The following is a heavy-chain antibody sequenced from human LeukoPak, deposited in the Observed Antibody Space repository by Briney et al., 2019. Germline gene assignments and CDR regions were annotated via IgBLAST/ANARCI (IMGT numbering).Heavy chain of an antibody. CDR2: IIPIFGTA. CDR3: AVDPDTANWFDP. CDR1: GGTFSSYA. V-gene: IGHV1-69*13. D-gene: IGHD5-18*01. J-gene: IGHJ5*02. Sequence: GASVKVSCKASGGTFSSYAISWVRQAPGQGLEWMGGIIPIFGTANYAQKFQGRVTIIADESTSTAYMELSSLRSEDTAVYYCAVDPDTANWFDPWGQGTLVTVSS.